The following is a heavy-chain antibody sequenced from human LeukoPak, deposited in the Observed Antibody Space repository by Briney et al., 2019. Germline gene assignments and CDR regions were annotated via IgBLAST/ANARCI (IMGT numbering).Heavy chain of an antibody. CDR3: ARASEYSGYDYWYFDY. D-gene: IGHD5-12*01. CDR2: ISSSSSYI. J-gene: IGHJ4*02. V-gene: IGHV3-21*01. Sequence: GGSLRLSCAASGFTFSSYSMNWVRQAPGKGLEWVSSISSSSSYIYYADSVKGRFTISRDNSKNTLYLQMNSLRAEDTAVYYCARASEYSGYDYWYFDYWGQGTLVTVSS. CDR1: GFTFSSYS.